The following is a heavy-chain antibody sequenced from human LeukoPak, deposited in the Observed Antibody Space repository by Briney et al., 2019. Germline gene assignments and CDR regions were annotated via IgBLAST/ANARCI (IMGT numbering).Heavy chain of an antibody. CDR1: GFTYDEYD. V-gene: IGHV3-49*04. D-gene: IGHD6-6*01. CDR2: FRTTAYDRTT. Sequence: GGSLRLSCRTSGFTYDEYDVHWVRQAAGKGLEWVGLFRTTAYDRTTEYAAPVKGRFTISRDDSKGIAYLQMNSLKTEDTGLYYCSTRATAARRGKDYWGQGTLVTVSS. J-gene: IGHJ4*02. CDR3: STRATAARRGKDY.